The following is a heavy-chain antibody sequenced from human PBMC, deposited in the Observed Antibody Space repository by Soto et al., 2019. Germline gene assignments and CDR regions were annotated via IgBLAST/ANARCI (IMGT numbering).Heavy chain of an antibody. J-gene: IGHJ5*02. Sequence: GGSLRLSCAASGFTFSSYGMHWVRQAPGKGLEWVAVISYDGSNKYYADSVKGRFTISRDNSKNTLYLQMNSLRAEDTAVYYCAKVPRILEWLPDNWFDPWGQGTLVTVSS. D-gene: IGHD3-3*01. CDR3: AKVPRILEWLPDNWFDP. CDR1: GFTFSSYG. V-gene: IGHV3-30*18. CDR2: ISYDGSNK.